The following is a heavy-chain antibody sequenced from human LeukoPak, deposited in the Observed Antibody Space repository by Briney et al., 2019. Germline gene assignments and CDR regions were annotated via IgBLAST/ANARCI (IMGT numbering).Heavy chain of an antibody. CDR3: ARGYDYVWGSYRYNY. Sequence: GASVKVSCKASGYTFTSYDINWVRQATGQGLEWMGWMNPNSGNTGYAQKFQGRVIMTRNTSISTAYMELSSLRSEDTAVYYCARGYDYVWGSYRYNYWGQGTLVTVSS. J-gene: IGHJ4*02. CDR2: MNPNSGNT. D-gene: IGHD3-16*02. CDR1: GYTFTSYD. V-gene: IGHV1-8*01.